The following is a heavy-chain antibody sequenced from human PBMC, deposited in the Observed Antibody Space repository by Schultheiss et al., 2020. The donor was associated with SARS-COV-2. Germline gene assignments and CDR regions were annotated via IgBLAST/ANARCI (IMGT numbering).Heavy chain of an antibody. Sequence: GGSLRLSCAASGFTFSGYGMHWVRQGPGKGLEWVAVISYDESNKYYADSVKGRFTISRDNAKNSLYLQMNSLRAEDTAVYYCARDKESSTSCPDYWGQGTLVTVSS. CDR3: ARDKESSTSCPDY. V-gene: IGHV3-30*03. J-gene: IGHJ4*02. CDR1: GFTFSGYG. CDR2: ISYDESNK. D-gene: IGHD2-2*01.